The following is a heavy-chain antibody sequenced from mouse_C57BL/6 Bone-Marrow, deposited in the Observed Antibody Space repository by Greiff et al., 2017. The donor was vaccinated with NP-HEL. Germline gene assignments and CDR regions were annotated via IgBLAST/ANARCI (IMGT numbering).Heavy chain of an antibody. CDR1: GYTFTSYL. D-gene: IGHD1-1*01. CDR2: IHPNTGST. Sequence: VQLQQPGAELVKPGASVKLSCKASGYTFTSYLMHWVKQRPGQGLEWIGMIHPNTGSTAYNEKFKSKATLTVDKSSITAYMQLSSLTSEDSAVYYCARSGYYGTLAGFAYWGQGTLVTVSA. CDR3: ARSGYYGTLAGFAY. V-gene: IGHV1-64*01. J-gene: IGHJ3*01.